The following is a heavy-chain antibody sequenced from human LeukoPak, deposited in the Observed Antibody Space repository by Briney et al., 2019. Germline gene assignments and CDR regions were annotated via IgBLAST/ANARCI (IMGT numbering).Heavy chain of an antibody. V-gene: IGHV1-18*01. CDR3: ARGNLLRWYSSGWYGGTVDEYFQH. Sequence: ASVKVSCKASGYTFTSYGISWVRQAPGQGLEWMGWISAYNGNTNYAQKLQGRVTMTTDTSTSTAYMELRSLRSDDTAVYYCARGNLLRWYSSGWYGGTVDEYFQHWGQGTLVTVSS. CDR2: ISAYNGNT. J-gene: IGHJ1*01. CDR1: GYTFTSYG. D-gene: IGHD6-19*01.